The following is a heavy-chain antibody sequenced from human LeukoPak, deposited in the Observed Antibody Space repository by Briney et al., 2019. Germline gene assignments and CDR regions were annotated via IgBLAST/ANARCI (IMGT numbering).Heavy chain of an antibody. CDR2: ISAYNGNT. CDR3: ARDLGSGSHSVDAFDI. J-gene: IGHJ3*02. V-gene: IGHV1-18*01. Sequence: ASVKVSCKASGYTFTSYGISWVRQAPGQGLEWMGWISAYNGNTNYAQKLQGRVTMTTDTSTSTAYMELRSLRSDDTAVYYCARDLGSGSHSVDAFDIWGQGTMVTVSS. D-gene: IGHD3-10*01. CDR1: GYTFTSYG.